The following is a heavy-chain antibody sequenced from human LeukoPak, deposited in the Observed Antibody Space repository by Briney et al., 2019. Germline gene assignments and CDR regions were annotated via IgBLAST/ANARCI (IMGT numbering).Heavy chain of an antibody. V-gene: IGHV4-59*01. CDR3: ARAPTWNYGMDV. D-gene: IGHD2/OR15-2a*01. CDR1: GGSISNYY. CDR2: IYYPGST. J-gene: IGHJ6*02. Sequence: SETLSLTCTVSGGSISNYYWSWLRQPPGKGLEWIGYIYYPGSTNYNPSLKSRVAISVDASKNQFSLKLSSVTAADTAVYHCARAPTWNYGMDVWGQGTTVTVSS.